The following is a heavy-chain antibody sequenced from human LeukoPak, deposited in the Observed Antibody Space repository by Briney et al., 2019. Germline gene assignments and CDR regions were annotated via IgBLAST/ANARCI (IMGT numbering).Heavy chain of an antibody. J-gene: IGHJ4*02. D-gene: IGHD5-24*01. CDR3: ARHDATDGYNLIDSFDY. CDR2: IYYSGST. V-gene: IGHV4-59*01. Sequence: SETLSLTCTVSGGSISSYYWSWIRQPPGKGLEWIGYIYYSGSTNYNPSLKSRVTISVDTSKNQFSLKLSSVTAADTAVYYCARHDATDGYNLIDSFDYWGQGTLVTVSS. CDR1: GGSISSYY.